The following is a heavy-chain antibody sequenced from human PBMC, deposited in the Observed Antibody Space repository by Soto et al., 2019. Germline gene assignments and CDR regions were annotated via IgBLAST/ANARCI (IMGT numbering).Heavy chain of an antibody. Sequence: GASVKVSCKASGFTFTSSAVQWVRQARGQRLEWIGWIVVGSGNTNYAQKFQERVTITRDMSTSTAYMELSSLRSEDTAVYYCEAGFYGSGGYIGPAPGHYWGQGTLVTVSS. V-gene: IGHV1-58*01. CDR1: GFTFTSSA. J-gene: IGHJ4*02. CDR3: EAGFYGSGGYIGPAPGHY. D-gene: IGHD3-10*01. CDR2: IVVGSGNT.